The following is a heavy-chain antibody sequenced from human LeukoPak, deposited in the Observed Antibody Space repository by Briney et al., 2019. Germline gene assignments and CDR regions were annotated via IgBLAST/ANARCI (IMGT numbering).Heavy chain of an antibody. Sequence: PGGSLRLSCAASGFTFSSYWMSWVRQAPGKGLEGVANIKQDGSEKYYVDSVKGRFTISRDNAKNSLYLQMNSLRAEDTAVYYCARGPPSGIAAAVDYWGQGTLVTVSS. CDR1: GFTFSSYW. D-gene: IGHD6-13*01. V-gene: IGHV3-7*01. J-gene: IGHJ4*02. CDR2: IKQDGSEK. CDR3: ARGPPSGIAAAVDY.